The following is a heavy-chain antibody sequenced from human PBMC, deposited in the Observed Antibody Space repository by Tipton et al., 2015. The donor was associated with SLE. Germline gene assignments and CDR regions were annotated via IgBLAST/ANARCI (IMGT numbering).Heavy chain of an antibody. CDR2: INHSGGT. V-gene: IGHV4-34*01. CDR1: GGSISSYY. CDR3: ARRGMFRGLTNWFDP. D-gene: IGHD3-10*01. J-gene: IGHJ5*02. Sequence: AGLVKPSETLSLTCTVSGGSISSYYWSWIRQPPGKGLEWIGEINHSGGTNYNPSLKSRVTISVDTSKNQLSLKLSSVTAADTAVYYCARRGMFRGLTNWFDPWGQGTLVTVSS.